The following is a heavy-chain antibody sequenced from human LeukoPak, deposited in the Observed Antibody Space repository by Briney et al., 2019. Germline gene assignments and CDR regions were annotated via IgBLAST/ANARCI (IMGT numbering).Heavy chain of an antibody. CDR2: IYYSGST. J-gene: IGHJ4*02. CDR1: GGSISSGGYY. CDR3: VRTGVGATRFDY. V-gene: IGHV4-31*03. Sequence: SETLSLTCTVSGGSISSGGYYWSWIRQHPGKGLEWIGYIYYSGSTYYNPSLKSRVTISVDTSKNQFSLKLSSVTAADTAVYYCVRTGVGATRFDYWGQGTLVTVSS. D-gene: IGHD1-26*01.